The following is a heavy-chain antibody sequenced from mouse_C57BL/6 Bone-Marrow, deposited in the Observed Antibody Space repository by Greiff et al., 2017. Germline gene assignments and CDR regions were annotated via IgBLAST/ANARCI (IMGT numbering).Heavy chain of an antibody. D-gene: IGHD1-1*01. V-gene: IGHV14-3*01. J-gene: IGHJ1*03. Sequence: VQLQQSVAELVRPGASVKLSCTASGFNIKNTYMHWVKQRPEQSLEWIGRIDPADGNTKYAPKFQGKATITADTSSNTAYLQFSRLTSEDTAIYYWARPYCNGSSWGFDVWGTGTTVTVSS. CDR1: GFNIKNTY. CDR2: IDPADGNT. CDR3: ARPYCNGSSWGFDV.